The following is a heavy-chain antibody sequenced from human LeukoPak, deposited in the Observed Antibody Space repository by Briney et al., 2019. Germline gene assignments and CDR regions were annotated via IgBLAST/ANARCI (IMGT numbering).Heavy chain of an antibody. J-gene: IGHJ6*03. Sequence: ASLKASCKPSGYTFINYSINWVRQAPGQGLEWMGWISPYTGNTKYAEKFQGRVSMTTDTSTSTAYMELRSLTPGETAVYFCARVVEGWSTLPNYYFYVDVWGKGTTVTVSS. CDR2: ISPYTGNT. CDR3: ARVVEGWSTLPNYYFYVDV. D-gene: IGHD3-3*01. CDR1: GYTFINYS. V-gene: IGHV1-18*01.